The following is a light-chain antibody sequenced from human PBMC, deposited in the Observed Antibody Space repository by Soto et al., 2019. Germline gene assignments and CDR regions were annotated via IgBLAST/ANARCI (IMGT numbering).Light chain of an antibody. V-gene: IGLV2-14*01. CDR1: SSDLGGYNY. Sequence: QSALTQPASVSGSPGQSITISCTGTSSDLGGYNYVSWYQQHPGKAPKLMIYEVSNRPSGVSNRFSGSKSGNTASLTISGLQAEDEADYYCSSYTSSSTLVFRTGTKLTVL. J-gene: IGLJ1*01. CDR2: EVS. CDR3: SSYTSSSTLV.